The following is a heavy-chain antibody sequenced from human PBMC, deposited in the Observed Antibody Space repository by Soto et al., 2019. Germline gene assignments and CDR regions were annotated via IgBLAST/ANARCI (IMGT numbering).Heavy chain of an antibody. CDR1: GFTFNTYW. Sequence: EVQLVESGGILVQPGGSLRLSCAASGFTFNTYWMHWVRQAPGKGRVWVSRINSDGTKTTCADSVKGRFTISRANAKNTVYLQMNSLRAEDTAVYYCATVATNSYNWLDPWGQGTLVTVSS. V-gene: IGHV3-74*01. CDR2: INSDGTKT. CDR3: ATVATNSYNWLDP. D-gene: IGHD5-12*01. J-gene: IGHJ5*02.